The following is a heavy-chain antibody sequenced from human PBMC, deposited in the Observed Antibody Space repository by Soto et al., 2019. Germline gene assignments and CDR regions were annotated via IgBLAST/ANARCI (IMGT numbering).Heavy chain of an antibody. Sequence: SVEVSCKASGGTFSSYAISWVRQAPGQGLEWMGGIIPIFGTANYAQKFQGRVTITADESTSTAYMELSSLRSEDTAVYYCAREANDILTGYYTYWGQGTLVTVSS. CDR1: GGTFSSYA. V-gene: IGHV1-69*13. D-gene: IGHD3-9*01. J-gene: IGHJ4*02. CDR3: AREANDILTGYYTY. CDR2: IIPIFGTA.